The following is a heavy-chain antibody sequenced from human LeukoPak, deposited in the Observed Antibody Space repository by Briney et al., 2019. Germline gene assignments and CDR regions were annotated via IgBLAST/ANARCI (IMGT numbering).Heavy chain of an antibody. CDR3: ARGQRRHIDMAPSFDY. J-gene: IGHJ4*02. CDR1: GLTFSNYG. CDR2: ISGSGGST. Sequence: GGPLRLSCAVSGLTFSNYGMSWVRQAPGKGLEWVSGISGSGGSTNYADSVKGRFTISRDNFKNMLYLQMNSLRGEDTAVYSCARGQRRHIDMAPSFDYWGQGTLVTVSS. V-gene: IGHV3-23*01. D-gene: IGHD5-24*01.